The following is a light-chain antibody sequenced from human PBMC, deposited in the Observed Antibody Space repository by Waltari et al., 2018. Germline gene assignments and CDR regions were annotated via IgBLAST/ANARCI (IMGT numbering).Light chain of an antibody. J-gene: IGKJ4*01. CDR3: QQYNNWPPLT. CDR2: DSS. V-gene: IGKV3-15*01. CDR1: QSVSSN. Sequence: EIVMTQSPATPSVSPGERVPLSCRASQSVSSNLAWYQQKPGQAPRLLIYDSSTRATGTAARFSGSGSGTEFTLTITGLQSEDFALYYCQQYNNWPPLTFGGGTKVEIK.